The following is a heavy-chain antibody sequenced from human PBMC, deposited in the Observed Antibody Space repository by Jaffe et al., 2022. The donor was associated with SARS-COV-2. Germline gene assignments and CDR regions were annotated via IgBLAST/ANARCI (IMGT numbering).Heavy chain of an antibody. CDR2: IHYSGST. J-gene: IGHJ4*02. CDR1: GGSLSSYY. V-gene: IGHV4-59*01. CDR3: ARAWDYDGSGYSNFDF. Sequence: QVQLQESGPGLVKPSETLSLTCTVSGGSLSSYYWSWIRQPPGKGLEYIGYIHYSGSTNYNPSLKSRVTISGDTSKNQFSLKLSSVTAADTAVYYCARAWDYDGSGYSNFDFWGQGTLVTVSS. D-gene: IGHD3-22*01.